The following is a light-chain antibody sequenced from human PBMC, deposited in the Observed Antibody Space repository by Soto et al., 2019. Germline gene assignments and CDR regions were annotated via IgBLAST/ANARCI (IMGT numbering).Light chain of an antibody. CDR1: QSVSGN. Sequence: EIVMTQSPATLAVSPGERATLSCRASQSVSGNLAWYQQKPGQAPRLLIYGASTRATGIPARFSGSGFGIEFPLTISSLQYEDFAVYYCQQYNNGLTFGGGTKVEIK. V-gene: IGKV3D-15*01. J-gene: IGKJ4*01. CDR2: GAS. CDR3: QQYNNGLT.